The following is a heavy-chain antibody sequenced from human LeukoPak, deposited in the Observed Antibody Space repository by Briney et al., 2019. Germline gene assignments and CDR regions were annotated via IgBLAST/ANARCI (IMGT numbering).Heavy chain of an antibody. D-gene: IGHD6-19*01. J-gene: IGHJ4*02. CDR3: ARRRRSLAVAGGYFDY. Sequence: PSETLSLTCTVSGGSISSYYWSWIRQPPGKGLEWIGYIYYSGSTNYNPSLKSRVTISVDTSKNQFSLKLSSVTAADTAVYYCARRRRSLAVAGGYFDYWGQGTLVTVSS. CDR2: IYYSGST. CDR1: GGSISSYY. V-gene: IGHV4-59*12.